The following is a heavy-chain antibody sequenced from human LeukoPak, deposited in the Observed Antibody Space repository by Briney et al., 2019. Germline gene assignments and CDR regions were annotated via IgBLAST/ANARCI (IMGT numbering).Heavy chain of an antibody. CDR1: GGSISSSSYY. D-gene: IGHD2-2*01. J-gene: IGHJ5*02. Sequence: PSETLSLTCTVSGGSISSSSYYWGWIRQPPGKGLEWIGSIYYSGSTYYNPSLKSRVTISVDTSKNQFSLKLSSVTAADTAVYYCARGFQLLYNWFDPWGQGTLVTVSS. V-gene: IGHV4-39*07. CDR2: IYYSGST. CDR3: ARGFQLLYNWFDP.